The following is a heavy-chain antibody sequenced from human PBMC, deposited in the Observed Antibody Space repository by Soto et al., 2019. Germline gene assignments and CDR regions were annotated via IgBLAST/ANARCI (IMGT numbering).Heavy chain of an antibody. V-gene: IGHV4-34*01. CDR3: ARRGLYCSGGSCYWITLSRWDWFDP. CDR1: GGSFSGYY. D-gene: IGHD2-15*01. Sequence: SETLSLTCAVYGGSFSGYYWSWIRQPPGKGLEWIGEINHSGSTNYNPSLKSRVTISVDTSKNQFSLKLSSVTAADTAVYYCARRGLYCSGGSCYWITLSRWDWFDPWGQGTLVTVSS. CDR2: INHSGST. J-gene: IGHJ5*02.